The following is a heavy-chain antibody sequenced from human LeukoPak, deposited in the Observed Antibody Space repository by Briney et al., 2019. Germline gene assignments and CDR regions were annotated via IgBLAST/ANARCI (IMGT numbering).Heavy chain of an antibody. J-gene: IGHJ4*02. V-gene: IGHV3-30*03. D-gene: IGHD4-11*01. CDR2: ISYDGSNK. CDR1: GFTFSSYG. CDR3: ARDDYSNYGWH. Sequence: GGSLRLSCAASGFTFSSYGMHWVRQAPGKGLEWVAVISYDGSNKYYADSVKGRFTISRDNSKNTLYLQMNSLRAEDTAVYYCARDDYSNYGWHWGQGTLVTVSS.